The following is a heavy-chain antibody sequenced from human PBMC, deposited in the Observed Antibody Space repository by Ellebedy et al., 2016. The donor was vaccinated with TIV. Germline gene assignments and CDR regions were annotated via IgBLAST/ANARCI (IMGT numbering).Heavy chain of an antibody. CDR2: VYYTGTT. V-gene: IGHV4-59*08. CDR3: ARQEGLAAAGLFDY. Sequence: MPSETLSLTCTVSGGSISDYYWSWIRQPPGKGLEWLGYVYYTGTTDYNPSLKGRVTISLDTSKNQFSLKLSSVTAADTAVYYCARQEGLAAAGLFDYWGQGTLVTVSS. D-gene: IGHD6-13*01. J-gene: IGHJ4*02. CDR1: GGSISDYY.